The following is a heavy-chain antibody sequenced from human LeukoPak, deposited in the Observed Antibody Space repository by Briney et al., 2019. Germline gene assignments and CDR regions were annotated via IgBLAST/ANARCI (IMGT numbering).Heavy chain of an antibody. J-gene: IGHJ4*02. CDR1: GNTFTSFH. D-gene: IGHD1-1*01. CDR3: ARESPSTFYFDY. Sequence: ASVKVSCKASGNTFTSFHIHWVRQAPGQGLEYMGIIKVYGDTTIYAQRFQGRITMTRGTSTSTVYMELSSLNSEDTAVYYCARESPSTFYFDYWGQGTLVPVSS. V-gene: IGHV1-46*01. CDR2: IKVYGDTT.